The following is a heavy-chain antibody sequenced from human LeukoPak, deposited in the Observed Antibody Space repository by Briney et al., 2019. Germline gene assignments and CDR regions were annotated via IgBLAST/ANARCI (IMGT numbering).Heavy chain of an antibody. CDR1: GYTFTSYY. CDR2: IHPGGGST. D-gene: IGHD6-6*01. CDR3: ARGDHSSSLEGLAF. J-gene: IGHJ4*02. V-gene: IGHV1-46*01. Sequence: ASVKVSCKASGYTFTSYYIVWVRQAPGQGLECMGIIHPGGGSTTYAPSFQGRVSLTRDMSTRTVYLELSSLTTEDTAVYYCARGDHSSSLEGLAFWGQGTLVTVSS.